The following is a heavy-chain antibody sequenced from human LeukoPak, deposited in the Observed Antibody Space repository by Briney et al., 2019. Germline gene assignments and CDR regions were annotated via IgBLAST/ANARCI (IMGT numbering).Heavy chain of an antibody. CDR3: AKPQGTDVVVIAIEFDY. CDR2: ISGSGGST. J-gene: IGHJ4*02. Sequence: GGSLRLXCAASGFTFSSYAMSWVRQAPGKGLEWVSAISGSGGSTYYADSVKGRFTISRDNSKNTLYLQMNSLRAEDTAVYYCAKPQGTDVVVIAIEFDYWGQGTLVTVSS. D-gene: IGHD2-21*01. V-gene: IGHV3-23*01. CDR1: GFTFSSYA.